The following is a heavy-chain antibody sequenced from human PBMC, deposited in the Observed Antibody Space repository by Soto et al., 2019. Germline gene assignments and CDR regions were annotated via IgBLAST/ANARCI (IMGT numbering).Heavy chain of an antibody. CDR2: ISQSGSEK. CDR3: AKGILEYNWFDP. D-gene: IGHD3-3*01. J-gene: IGHJ5*02. CDR1: GFTFSSYW. V-gene: IGHV3-7*03. Sequence: GGSLRLSCAASGFTFSSYWMSWVRQAPGKGLEWVANISQSGSEKYYVDSVKGRFTISRDNSKNTLYLQMNSLRADDTAVYYCAKGILEYNWFDPWGQGTLVTVSS.